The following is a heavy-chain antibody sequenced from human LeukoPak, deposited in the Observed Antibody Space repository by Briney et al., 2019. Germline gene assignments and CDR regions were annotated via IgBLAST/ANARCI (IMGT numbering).Heavy chain of an antibody. D-gene: IGHD5-12*01. CDR2: ISAYNGNT. CDR3: ARDLAPLGWLRSPFYYYGMDV. CDR1: GYXFTSYG. V-gene: IGHV1-18*01. J-gene: IGHJ6*02. Sequence: ASVKVSCKASGYXFTSYGISWVREAPGQGLQWMGWISAYNGNTNYAQKLQGRVTMTTDTSTSTAYMELRSLRSDDTAVYYCARDLAPLGWLRSPFYYYGMDVWGQGTTVTVSS.